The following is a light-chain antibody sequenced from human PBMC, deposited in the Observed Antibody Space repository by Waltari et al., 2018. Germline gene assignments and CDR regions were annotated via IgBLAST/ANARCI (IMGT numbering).Light chain of an antibody. V-gene: IGKV3-20*01. CDR3: QHYVRLPAT. Sequence: IVLTQSPGTLSLSPGERATLSCRASQSVSRSLAWYQQNPGQAPKLLIYGASTRATGSPDRCTGRVCGTDFSLTISSLGPEDFAIYFCQHYVRLPATFGQGTKVEIK. CDR2: GAS. J-gene: IGKJ1*01. CDR1: QSVSRS.